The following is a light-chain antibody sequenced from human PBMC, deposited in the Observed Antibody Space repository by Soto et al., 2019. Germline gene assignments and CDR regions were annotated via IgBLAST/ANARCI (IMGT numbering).Light chain of an antibody. CDR3: CSYADSSTFV. CDR2: EGS. V-gene: IGLV2-23*03. J-gene: IGLJ1*01. CDR1: SSDVGSSKL. Sequence: QSALTQPASASGSPGQSVSISCTGGSSDVGSSKLVSWYQQHPGKAPKLMIYEGSKRPSGAPNRFSGSKSGNTASLTISGLQAEDEADYYCCSYADSSTFVFGAGTKLTVL.